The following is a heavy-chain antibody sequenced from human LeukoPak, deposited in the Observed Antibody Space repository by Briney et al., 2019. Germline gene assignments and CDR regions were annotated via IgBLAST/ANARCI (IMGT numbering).Heavy chain of an antibody. D-gene: IGHD6-19*01. CDR3: AGLVGASSRSYWYFDL. CDR1: GGSISSYY. Sequence: SETLSLTCTVSGGSISSYYWSWIRPPPGKGLGWIGYIYYSGSTNYNPPLNSRVTISVDTSKNQFSLKLSSVTAADTAVYYCAGLVGASSRSYWYFDLWGRGTLVTVSS. V-gene: IGHV4-59*01. J-gene: IGHJ2*01. CDR2: IYYSGST.